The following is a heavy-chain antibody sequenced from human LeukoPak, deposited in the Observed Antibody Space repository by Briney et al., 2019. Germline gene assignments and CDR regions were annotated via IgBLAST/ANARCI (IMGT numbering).Heavy chain of an antibody. D-gene: IGHD5-12*01. CDR3: AKDVAATISSGGYYFDL. V-gene: IGHV3-11*01. CDR1: GFTFSDYY. CDR2: ISSSGSTI. Sequence: GGSLRLSCAASGFTFSDYYMSWIRQTPGKGLEWVSYISSSGSTIYYADSVKGRFTISRDGSNKRLYLQMNSLRAEDTAIYYCAKDVAATISSGGYYFDLWGQGTLVTVSS. J-gene: IGHJ4*02.